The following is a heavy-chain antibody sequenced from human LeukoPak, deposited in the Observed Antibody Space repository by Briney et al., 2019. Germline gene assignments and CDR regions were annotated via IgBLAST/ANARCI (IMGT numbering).Heavy chain of an antibody. CDR2: IYTSGST. V-gene: IGHV4-4*07. CDR1: GGSISSYY. Sequence: SETLSLTCTVSGGSISSYYWSWIRQPAGKGLEWIGRIYTSGSTNYNPSLKSRVTMSVDTSKNQFSLKLSSVTAADTAVYYCARENLTRDQRWGSYYYYMDVWGKGTTVTVSS. D-gene: IGHD3-16*01. CDR3: ARENLTRDQRWGSYYYYMDV. J-gene: IGHJ6*03.